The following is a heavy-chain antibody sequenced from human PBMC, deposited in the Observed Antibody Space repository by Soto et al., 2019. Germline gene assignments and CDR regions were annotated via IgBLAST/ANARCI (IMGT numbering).Heavy chain of an antibody. CDR3: ARGPGSWYYYYMDV. J-gene: IGHJ6*03. CDR2: MNPNSGNT. D-gene: IGHD6-13*01. V-gene: IGHV1-8*01. Sequence: QVQLVQSGAEVKKPGASVKVSCKASGYTFTSYDINWVRQATGQGLEWMGWMNPNSGNTGYAQKFQGRVTMTRNTSISTAYMELSSLRSAETAVYYCARGPGSWYYYYMDVWGKGTTVTVSS. CDR1: GYTFTSYD.